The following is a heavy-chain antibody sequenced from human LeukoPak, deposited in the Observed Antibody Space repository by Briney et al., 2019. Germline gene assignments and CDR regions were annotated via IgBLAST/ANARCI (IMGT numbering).Heavy chain of an antibody. Sequence: SVKVSCKASGGTFIGYAISWVRQAPGQGLEWMGGIIPIFGTANYAQKFQGRVTTTTDESTSTAYMELSSLRSEGTAVYYCARSNNLKQFYCYYYTDVWGKRTPVTVSS. CDR2: IIPIFGTA. D-gene: IGHD1-14*01. V-gene: IGHV1-69*05. J-gene: IGHJ6*03. CDR3: ARSNNLKQFYCYYYTDV. CDR1: GGTFIGYA.